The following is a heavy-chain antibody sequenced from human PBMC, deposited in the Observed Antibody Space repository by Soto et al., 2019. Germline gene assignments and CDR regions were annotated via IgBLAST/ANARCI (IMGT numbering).Heavy chain of an antibody. Sequence: WGSLRLSCAASGFTFVSYAMNWFRHAPFKWLEWVSAISGSGGSTYYADSVKGRFTISRDNSKNTLYLQMNSLRGEDTAVYYCAKPQRVYYYHSSGYLDYWGQGTLVTVSS. CDR2: ISGSGGST. J-gene: IGHJ4*02. V-gene: IGHV3-23*01. CDR3: AKPQRVYYYHSSGYLDY. D-gene: IGHD3-22*01. CDR1: GFTFVSYA.